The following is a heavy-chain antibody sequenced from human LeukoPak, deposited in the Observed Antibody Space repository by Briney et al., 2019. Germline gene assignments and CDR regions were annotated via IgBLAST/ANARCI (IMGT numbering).Heavy chain of an antibody. V-gene: IGHV1-2*02. J-gene: IGHJ4*02. D-gene: IGHD3-3*01. Sequence: ASVKVSCKASGYTFTGYYMHWVRQAPGQGLEWMGWINPNSGGTNYAQKFQGRVTMTRDTSISIAYMELSRLRSDDTAVYYCARDMWGSLRVVTRFDYWGQGTLVTVSS. CDR3: ARDMWGSLRVVTRFDY. CDR1: GYTFTGYY. CDR2: INPNSGGT.